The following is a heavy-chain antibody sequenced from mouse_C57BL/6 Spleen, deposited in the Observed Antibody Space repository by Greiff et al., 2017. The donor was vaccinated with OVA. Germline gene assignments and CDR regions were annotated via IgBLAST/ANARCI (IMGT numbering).Heavy chain of an antibody. D-gene: IGHD4-1*01. Sequence: EVQLQESGPELVKPGASVKMSCKASGYTFTDYNMHWVKQSHGKSLEWIGYINPNNGGTSYNQKFKGKATLTVNKSSSTAYMELRSLTSEDSAVYYCAMGRGVFDYWGQGTTLTVSS. J-gene: IGHJ2*01. CDR1: GYTFTDYN. CDR2: INPNNGGT. CDR3: AMGRGVFDY. V-gene: IGHV1-22*01.